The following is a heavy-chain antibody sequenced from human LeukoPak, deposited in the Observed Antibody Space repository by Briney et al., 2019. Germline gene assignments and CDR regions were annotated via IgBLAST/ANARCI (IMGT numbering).Heavy chain of an antibody. CDR1: GYTFTSYY. CDR3: ARGLTWLVLIGGFDP. Sequence: EASVKVSCKASGYTFTSYYMHWVRQAPGQGLEWMGIINPSGGSTSYAQKFQGRVTMTRDTSISTAYMELSRLRSDDTAVYYCARGLTWLVLIGGFDPWGQGTLVTVSS. J-gene: IGHJ5*02. CDR2: INPSGGST. V-gene: IGHV1-46*01. D-gene: IGHD6-19*01.